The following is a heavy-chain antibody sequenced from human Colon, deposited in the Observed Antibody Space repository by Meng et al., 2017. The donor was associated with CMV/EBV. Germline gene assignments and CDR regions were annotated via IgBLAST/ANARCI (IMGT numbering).Heavy chain of an antibody. CDR1: GGSVYSYY. Sequence: SETLSLTFNVSGGSVYSYYWGWIRQPPGKGLEWIGYIYYSGSTRYNPSLESRVTISIDRSKNHFSLEVRSVTAADTAVYYCARVNGDYYYGMDVWGQGTPVTVSS. D-gene: IGHD1-1*01. CDR3: ARVNGDYYYGMDV. CDR2: IYYSGST. V-gene: IGHV4-59*02. J-gene: IGHJ6*02.